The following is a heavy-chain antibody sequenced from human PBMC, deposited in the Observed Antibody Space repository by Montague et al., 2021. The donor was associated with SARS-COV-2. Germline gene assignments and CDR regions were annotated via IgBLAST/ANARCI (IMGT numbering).Heavy chain of an antibody. J-gene: IGHJ3*02. CDR1: GGSISSYY. CDR3: ARTYYDISTGYYNRGAFDI. CDR2: IYYSGST. Sequence: SETLSLTCTVSGGSISSYYWSWIRQPPGKGLEWIGYIYYSGSTNYNPSLKSRVTISVDTSKNQFSLKLSSVTAADTAVYYCARTYYDISTGYYNRGAFDIWGQGTMVTVSS. V-gene: IGHV4-59*08. D-gene: IGHD3-9*01.